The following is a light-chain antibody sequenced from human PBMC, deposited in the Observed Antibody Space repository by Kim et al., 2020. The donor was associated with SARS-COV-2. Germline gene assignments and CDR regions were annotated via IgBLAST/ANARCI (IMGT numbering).Light chain of an antibody. J-gene: IGKJ4*01. CDR1: QGISSY. CDR3: QQYYSYPALT. CDR2: ASS. V-gene: IGKV1-8*01. Sequence: STGDRVTIPCRASQGISSYLALYQQKPGNAPKLLIHASSTLQSGVPSRFSGSGSGTDFTLTISCLQSEDFATYYCQQYYSYPALTFGGGTKVDI.